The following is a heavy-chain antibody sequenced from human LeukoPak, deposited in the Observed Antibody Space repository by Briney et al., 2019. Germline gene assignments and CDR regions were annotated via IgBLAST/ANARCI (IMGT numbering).Heavy chain of an antibody. J-gene: IGHJ6*02. V-gene: IGHV3-33*01. CDR1: GFTFSSYG. CDR3: AGVLRAAALPLYYYYGMDV. D-gene: IGHD6-13*01. CDR2: IWYDGSNK. Sequence: PGGSLRLSCAASGFTFSSYGMHWVRQAPGKGLEWVAVIWYDGSNKYYADSVKGRFTISRDNSKNTLYLQMNSLRAEDTAVYYCAGVLRAAALPLYYYYGMDVWGQGTTVTVSS.